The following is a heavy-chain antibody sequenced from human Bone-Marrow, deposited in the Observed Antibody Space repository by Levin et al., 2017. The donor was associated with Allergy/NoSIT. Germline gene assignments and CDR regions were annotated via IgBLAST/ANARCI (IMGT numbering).Heavy chain of an antibody. D-gene: IGHD3-22*01. V-gene: IGHV2-5*02. Sequence: SGPTLVKPTQTLTLTCTFSGFSLSTSGVGVGWIRQPPGKALEWLALIYWDDDRRYNPSLKNRLTITKDTSKNQVVLIMTNMDPEDTATYYCVHRPYYYDDSGAHNFFDPWGQGTLVTVSS. CDR2: IYWDDDR. J-gene: IGHJ5*02. CDR3: VHRPYYYDDSGAHNFFDP. CDR1: GFSLSTSGVG.